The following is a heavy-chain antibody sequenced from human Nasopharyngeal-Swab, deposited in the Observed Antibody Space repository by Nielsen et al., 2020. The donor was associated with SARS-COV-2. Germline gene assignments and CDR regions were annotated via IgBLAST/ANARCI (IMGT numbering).Heavy chain of an antibody. CDR2: VHPSGST. J-gene: IGHJ6*03. CDR1: GGSFSADY. V-gene: IGHV4-34*01. Sequence: SETLSLTCAVYGGSFSADYWGWVRPPPGRGLGWVGGVHPSGSTNYNPSLKSRVTISVDPSKNQFSLRLSSVTAADTAVYYCARGLSGIVPSPILGLGPYYYYYYMDVWGKGTTVTVSS. D-gene: IGHD7-27*01. CDR3: ARGLSGIVPSPILGLGPYYYYYYMDV.